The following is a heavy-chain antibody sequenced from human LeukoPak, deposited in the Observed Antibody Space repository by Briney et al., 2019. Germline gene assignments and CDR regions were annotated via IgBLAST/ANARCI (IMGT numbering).Heavy chain of an antibody. D-gene: IGHD6-13*01. CDR2: INPSSGRT. CDR1: GYTFTAYF. CDR3: ARAHVLRSSSRSFQH. V-gene: IGHV1-2*02. J-gene: IGHJ1*01. Sequence: ASVKVPCRASGYTFTAYFIYWVRQAPGQGLEWLGWINPSSGRTNSAQKFQGRVTMTRDTSISTAYMELSSLRSDDTAVYYCARAHVLRSSSRSFQHWGQGTLVSVAS.